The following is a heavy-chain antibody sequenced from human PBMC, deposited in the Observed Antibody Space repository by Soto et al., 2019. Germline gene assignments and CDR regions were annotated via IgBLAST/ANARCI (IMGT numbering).Heavy chain of an antibody. CDR1: GFTFSRYA. CDR2: ISRDGKNK. J-gene: IGHJ4*02. V-gene: IGHV3-30*04. CDR3: ARSRNSAVADSFDF. Sequence: GGSLRLSFAGSGFTFSRYAIHWVRQAPGNGLEWVAFISRDGKNKYYLDSVKGRFTISRDDSQSTLYLQMNSLRREETAVYYCARSRNSAVADSFDFWGQGTHVTVSS. D-gene: IGHD3-10*01.